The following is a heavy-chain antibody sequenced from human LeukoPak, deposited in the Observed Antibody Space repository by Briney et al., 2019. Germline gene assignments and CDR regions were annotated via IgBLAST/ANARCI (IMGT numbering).Heavy chain of an antibody. CDR1: GYSFTSYW. J-gene: IGHJ4*02. CDR3: ARRYCSGASCYYFDF. D-gene: IGHD2-15*01. Sequence: GESLKISCKGSGYSFTSYWIGWVRQMPGKGLEWVAIVYPRDSDIRYSPSFQGQVTISADRSTNTAYLQWSSLRASDTAIYYCARRYCSGASCYYFDFWGQGTQVTVSS. CDR2: VYPRDSDI. V-gene: IGHV5-51*01.